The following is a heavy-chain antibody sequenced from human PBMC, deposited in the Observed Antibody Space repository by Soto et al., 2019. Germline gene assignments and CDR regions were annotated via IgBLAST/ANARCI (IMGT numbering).Heavy chain of an antibody. CDR2: IKSKTDGETT. CDR3: TTVGNENSGYDVGYSAH. V-gene: IGHV3-15*01. J-gene: IGHJ4*02. CDR1: GFTFRNAW. D-gene: IGHD5-12*01. Sequence: PGGSLRLSCAASGFTFRNAWMIWVRQAPGKGLEWVGRIKSKTDGETTDYAIPVKGRFTIARDDSKNTLFLHMKSMKSEDTALYYGTTVGNENSGYDVGYSAHWGQGTKVTVSS.